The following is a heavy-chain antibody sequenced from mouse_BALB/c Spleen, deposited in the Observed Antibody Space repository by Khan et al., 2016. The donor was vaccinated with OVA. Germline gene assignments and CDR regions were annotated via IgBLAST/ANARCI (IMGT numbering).Heavy chain of an antibody. CDR2: INPKNGVT. Sequence: LKQSGPELVKPGASVKISCKTSGYTFTEYTLHWVKQSHGKSLEWIGVINPKNGVTSYNQKFKGKATLTVDKSSSTAYMEFRSLTSEDSAVYYCARDAGRYWGQGTSVTVSS. CDR3: ARDAGRY. J-gene: IGHJ4*01. CDR1: GYTFTEYT. D-gene: IGHD3-3*01. V-gene: IGHV1-18*01.